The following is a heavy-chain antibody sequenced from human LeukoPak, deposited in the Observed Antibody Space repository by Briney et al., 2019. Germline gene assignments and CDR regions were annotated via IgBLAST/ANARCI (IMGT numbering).Heavy chain of an antibody. CDR2: SSSSGSTI. Sequence: PGRSLRLSCAASGFTLSDYMSWIRQAPGKGLEWVSYSSSSGSTIYYADSVKGRFTISRDNAKNSLYLQMNSLRAEDTAVYYCARRRDFIDYWGQGTLVTVSS. D-gene: IGHD3/OR15-3a*01. CDR1: GFTLSDY. V-gene: IGHV3-11*01. J-gene: IGHJ4*02. CDR3: ARRRDFIDY.